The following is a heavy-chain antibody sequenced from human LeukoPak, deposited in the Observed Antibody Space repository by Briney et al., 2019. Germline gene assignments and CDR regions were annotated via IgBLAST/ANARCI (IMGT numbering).Heavy chain of an antibody. CDR3: ARGRGAGPFDY. D-gene: IGHD6-19*01. V-gene: IGHV1-69*06. CDR2: IIPIFGTA. J-gene: IGHJ4*02. Sequence: ASVKVSCKASGDTFISYAISRVRQAPGQGLEWMGGIIPIFGTANYAQKFQGRVTITADKSTSTAYMELSSLRSEDTAVYYCARGRGAGPFDYWGQGTLVTVSS. CDR1: GDTFISYA.